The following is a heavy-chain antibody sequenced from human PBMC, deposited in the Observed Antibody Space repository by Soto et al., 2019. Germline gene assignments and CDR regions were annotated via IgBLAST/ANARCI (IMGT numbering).Heavy chain of an antibody. D-gene: IGHD2-8*01. CDR3: AKGPGMYSDFDC. CDR2: ISSNGGTT. CDR1: GFTFSSYD. J-gene: IGHJ4*02. V-gene: IGHV3-64*01. Sequence: EVQLAESGGGMVQPGGSLRLSCVASGFTFSSYDMHWVRQAPGKGLEYVSSISSNGGTTYYGNSVKGRFTISRDNSKNTLYLQMNSLRAEDTAVYYCAKGPGMYSDFDCWGQGTLVTVSS.